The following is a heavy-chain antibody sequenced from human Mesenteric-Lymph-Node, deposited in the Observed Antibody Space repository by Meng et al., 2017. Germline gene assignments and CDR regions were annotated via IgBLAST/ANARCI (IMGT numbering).Heavy chain of an antibody. CDR1: GYSFTSYW. Sequence: MVSCKGSGYSFTSYWIGWVRQMPGKGLEWMGIIYPGDSDTRYSPSFQGQVTISADKSISTAYLQWSSLKAADTAMYYCARSFAYAFDIWGQGTMVTVSS. CDR2: IYPGDSDT. CDR3: ARSFAYAFDI. V-gene: IGHV5-51*01. J-gene: IGHJ3*02.